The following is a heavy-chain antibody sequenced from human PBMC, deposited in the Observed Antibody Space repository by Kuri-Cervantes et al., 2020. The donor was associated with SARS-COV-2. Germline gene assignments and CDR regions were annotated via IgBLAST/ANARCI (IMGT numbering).Heavy chain of an antibody. J-gene: IGHJ6*02. Sequence: ASVKVSCKASGYSFTRFGITWVRQAPGQGLEWMGWTSAFNGNTDYAQKFRDRVALTTDTSTSIAYMELRTLRSDDTAVYYCARLDAVVYFGMGVWGQGTTVTVSS. CDR1: GYSFTRFG. D-gene: IGHD5-18*01. CDR2: TSAFNGNT. V-gene: IGHV1-18*01. CDR3: ARLDAVVYFGMGV.